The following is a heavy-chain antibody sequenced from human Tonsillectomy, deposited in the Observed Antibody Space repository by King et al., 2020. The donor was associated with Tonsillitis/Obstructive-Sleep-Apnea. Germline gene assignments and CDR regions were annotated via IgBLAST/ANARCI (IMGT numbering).Heavy chain of an antibody. J-gene: IGHJ3*02. CDR1: VGSFSGYY. CDR3: ARGGDYGDYGDI. Sequence: VQLQQWGAGLLKPSETLSLTCAVYVGSFSGYYWSWIRQPPGKGLEWIGEINHSGSTNYNPSLKSRVTISADTSKNQFSLKLSSVTAADTAVYYCARGGDYGDYGDIRGQGTMVTVSS. V-gene: IGHV4-34*01. D-gene: IGHD4-17*01. CDR2: INHSGST.